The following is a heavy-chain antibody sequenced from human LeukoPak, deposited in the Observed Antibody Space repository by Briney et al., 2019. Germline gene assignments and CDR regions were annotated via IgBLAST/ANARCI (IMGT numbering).Heavy chain of an antibody. D-gene: IGHD2-15*01. V-gene: IGHV1-69*13. CDR1: GGTFSSYA. CDR2: IIPIFGTA. Sequence: VASVKVSCKGSGGTFSSYAISEVRQAPGQGLEWMGGIIPIFGTANYAQKFQGRVTLPAEGSTRTAYMELSSLRSEDTAVYYCARGVGYCSGGSCREYYFDYWGQGTLVTVSS. J-gene: IGHJ4*02. CDR3: ARGVGYCSGGSCREYYFDY.